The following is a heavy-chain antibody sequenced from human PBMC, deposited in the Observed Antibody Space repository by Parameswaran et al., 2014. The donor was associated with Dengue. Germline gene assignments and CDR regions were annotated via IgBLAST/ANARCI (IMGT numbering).Heavy chain of an antibody. D-gene: IGHD3-10*01. Sequence: WVRQAPGQGLEWMGWISAYNGNTNYAQKLQGRVTMTTDTSTSTAYMELRSLRSDDTAVYYCARDVLYGSGSSDYWGQGTLVTVSS. CDR3: ARDVLYGSGSSDY. V-gene: IGHV1-18*01. CDR2: ISAYNGNT. J-gene: IGHJ4*02.